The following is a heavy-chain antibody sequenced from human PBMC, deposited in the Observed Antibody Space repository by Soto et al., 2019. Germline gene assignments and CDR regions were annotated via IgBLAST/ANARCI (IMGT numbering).Heavy chain of an antibody. CDR2: ISDSGST. J-gene: IGHJ4*02. Sequence: EVQLLASGGALVQPGGSLRLSCAASGFTFSNHAMNWVRQAPGKGLEWVSTISDSGSTYYADSVKGRFTISRDNSKNTLYLQMNSLRAEDTAVYYCARDPGGTYCTSTSCLYFFDHWGQGTLVIVSS. CDR1: GFTFSNHA. V-gene: IGHV3-23*01. CDR3: ARDPGGTYCTSTSCLYFFDH. D-gene: IGHD2-2*01.